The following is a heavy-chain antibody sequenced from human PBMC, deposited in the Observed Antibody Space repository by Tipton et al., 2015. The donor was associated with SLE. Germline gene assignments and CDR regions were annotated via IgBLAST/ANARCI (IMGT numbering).Heavy chain of an antibody. CDR3: ARVGVSNDFWSGYTYYYYMDV. Sequence: QVQLVQSGAEVKKPGASVKVSCKASGYTFTSYGISWVRQAPGQGLEWMGWISAYNGNTNYAQKLQGRVTMTTDTSTSTAYMELRSLRSDDTAVYYCARVGVSNDFWSGYTYYYYMDVWGKGTTVTVSS. J-gene: IGHJ6*03. V-gene: IGHV1-18*01. CDR2: ISAYNGNT. CDR1: GYTFTSYG. D-gene: IGHD3-3*01.